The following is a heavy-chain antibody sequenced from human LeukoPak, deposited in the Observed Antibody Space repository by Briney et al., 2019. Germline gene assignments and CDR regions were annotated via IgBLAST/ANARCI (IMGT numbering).Heavy chain of an antibody. CDR1: GFTFDDYA. D-gene: IGHD3-3*01. V-gene: IGHV3-30-3*01. CDR3: ARDMRGLFGVVIILGY. J-gene: IGHJ4*02. CDR2: ISYDGSNK. Sequence: PGRSLRLSCAASGFTFDDYAMHWVRQAPGKGLEWVAVISYDGSNKYYADSVKGRFTISRDNSKNTLYLQMNSLRAEDTAVYYCARDMRGLFGVVIILGYWGQGTLVTVSS.